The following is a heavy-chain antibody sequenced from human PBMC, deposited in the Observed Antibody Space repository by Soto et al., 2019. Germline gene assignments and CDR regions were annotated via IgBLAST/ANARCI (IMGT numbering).Heavy chain of an antibody. CDR3: ARWRSGYNGFYFDY. Sequence: QVQLVESGGGVVQPGRSLRLSCVASGFTFSAYGMLWVRQAPGKGLEWVAVIQDDGGKKYYADSMKGRFTISRDNSKGTQYLQMNSLRAEDTAVYCCARWRSGYNGFYFDYWGQGTLVTVSS. V-gene: IGHV3-33*01. CDR2: IQDDGGKK. D-gene: IGHD5-12*01. J-gene: IGHJ4*02. CDR1: GFTFSAYG.